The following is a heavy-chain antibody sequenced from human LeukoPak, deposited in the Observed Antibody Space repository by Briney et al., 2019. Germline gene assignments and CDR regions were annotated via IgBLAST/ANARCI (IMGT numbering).Heavy chain of an antibody. CDR2: FDPEDGET. CDR1: GYTLTELS. V-gene: IGHV1-24*01. Sequence: GPVKVSCKVSGYTLTELSMHWVRQAPGKGLEWTGGFDPEDGETIYAQKFQGRVTMTEDTSTDTAYMELSSLRSEDTAVYYCATYMGGYWGQGTLVTVSS. CDR3: ATYMGGY. J-gene: IGHJ4*02. D-gene: IGHD3-16*01.